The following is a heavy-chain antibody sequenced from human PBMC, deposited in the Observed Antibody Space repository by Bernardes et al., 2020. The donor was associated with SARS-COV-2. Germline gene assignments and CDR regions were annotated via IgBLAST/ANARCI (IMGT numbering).Heavy chain of an antibody. Sequence: SETLSLTCAVYGGSFSGYYWSWIRQPPGKGLEWIGEINHSGSTNYNPSLKSRVTISVDTSKNQFSLKLSSVTAADTAVYYCARGWLYLGDCSSTSCSKNDAFDIWGQGTMVTVSS. V-gene: IGHV4-34*01. J-gene: IGHJ3*02. D-gene: IGHD2-2*01. CDR1: GGSFSGYY. CDR2: INHSGST. CDR3: ARGWLYLGDCSSTSCSKNDAFDI.